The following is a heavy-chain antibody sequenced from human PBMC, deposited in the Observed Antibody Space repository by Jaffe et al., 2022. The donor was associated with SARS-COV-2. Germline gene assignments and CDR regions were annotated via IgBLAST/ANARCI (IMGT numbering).Heavy chain of an antibody. V-gene: IGHV1-69*01. CDR3: ASWGASARDYYYYGMDV. J-gene: IGHJ6*02. CDR2: IIPIFGTA. Sequence: QVQLVQSGAEVKKPGSSVKVSCKASGGTFSSYAISWVRQAPGQGLEWMGGIIPIFGTANYAQKFQGRVTITADESTSTAYMELSSLRSEDTAVYYCASWGASARDYYYYGMDVWGQGTTVTVSS. D-gene: IGHD3-16*01. CDR1: GGTFSSYA.